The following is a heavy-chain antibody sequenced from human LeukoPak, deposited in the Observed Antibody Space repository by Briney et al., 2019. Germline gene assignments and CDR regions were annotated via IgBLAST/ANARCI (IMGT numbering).Heavy chain of an antibody. CDR2: TRFDGSIK. J-gene: IGHJ4*02. CDR3: ARWGGTRQYYFDY. Sequence: GGSLRLSCSVSGFIFSDYRSHWVRQAPGKGLEWVAVTRFDGSIKQYADSVKGRFTISSDDSKNTLYLQMNFLKSEDTAVYYCARWGGTRQYYFDYWGQGTLVTVSS. CDR1: GFIFSDYR. V-gene: IGHV3-33*01. D-gene: IGHD1-1*01.